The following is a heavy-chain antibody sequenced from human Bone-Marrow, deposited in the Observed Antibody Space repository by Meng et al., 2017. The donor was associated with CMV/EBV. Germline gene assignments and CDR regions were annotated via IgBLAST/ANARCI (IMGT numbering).Heavy chain of an antibody. CDR3: ARDPTSTSGNTNIAAPGTLDY. CDR2: ISSSGSTI. V-gene: IGHV3-48*03. D-gene: IGHD6-13*01. J-gene: IGHJ4*02. CDR1: GFTFSSYE. Sequence: GESLKISCAVCGFTFSSYEMNWVRQAPGKGLEWVSYISSSGSTIKYADSVKGRFTISRDNAKNSLSLQMNSLRGEETAVYDCARDPTSTSGNTNIAAPGTLDYWGQGTLVTVSS.